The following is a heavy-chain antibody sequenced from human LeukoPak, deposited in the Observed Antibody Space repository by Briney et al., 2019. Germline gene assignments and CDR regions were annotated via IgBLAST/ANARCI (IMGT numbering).Heavy chain of an antibody. CDR3: ASTSIAAQMDY. CDR1: GGSFSGYY. D-gene: IGHD6-6*01. CDR2: IYYSGST. J-gene: IGHJ4*02. Sequence: SETLSLTCAVYGGSFSGYYWSWIRQPPGKGLEWIGSIYYSGSTYYNPSLKSRVTISVDTSKNQFSLKLRSVTAADTAVYYCASTSIAAQMDYWGQGTLVTVSS. V-gene: IGHV4-34*01.